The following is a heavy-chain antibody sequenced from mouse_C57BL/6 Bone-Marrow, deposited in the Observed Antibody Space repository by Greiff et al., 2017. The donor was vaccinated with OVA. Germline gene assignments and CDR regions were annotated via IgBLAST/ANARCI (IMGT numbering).Heavy chain of an antibody. D-gene: IGHD2-4*01. CDR2: IDPANGNT. V-gene: IGHV14-3*01. J-gene: IGHJ3*01. CDR3: ARGLRRRAWFAY. CDR1: GFNIKNTY. Sequence: EVQRVESVAELVRPGASVKLSCTASGFNIKNTYMHWVKQRPEQGLEWIGRIDPANGNTKYAPKFQGKATITADTSSNTAYLQLSSLTSEDTAIYYCARGLRRRAWFAYWGQGTLVTVSA.